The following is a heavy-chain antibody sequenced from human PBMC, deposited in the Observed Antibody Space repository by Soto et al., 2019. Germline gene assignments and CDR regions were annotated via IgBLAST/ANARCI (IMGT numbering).Heavy chain of an antibody. CDR2: IKSKTDGGTT. CDR3: TTSPSEFNLGWPN. CDR1: GFTFAHAW. V-gene: IGHV3-15*01. D-gene: IGHD6-19*01. J-gene: IGHJ4*02. Sequence: PVGSLRLSCAASGFTFAHAWMSWVRQSPGKGLEWVGRIKSKTDGGTTDYAAPVKGRFTISRDDSKTTVDLQMNSLKTEDTGVYYCTTSPSEFNLGWPNWGQGTLVTVSS.